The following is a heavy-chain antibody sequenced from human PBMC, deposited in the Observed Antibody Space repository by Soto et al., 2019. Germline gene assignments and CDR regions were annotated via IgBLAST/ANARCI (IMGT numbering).Heavy chain of an antibody. CDR2: IYYSGST. V-gene: IGHV4-59*01. J-gene: IGHJ4*02. CDR1: GGSISSYY. CDR3: ARVYCSSTSCFYFDY. D-gene: IGHD2-2*01. Sequence: PSETLSLTCTVSGGSISSYYWSWIRQPPGKGLEWIGYIYYSGSTNYNPSLKSRVTISVDTSKNQFSLKLSSVTAADTAVYYCARVYCSSTSCFYFDYWGQGTLVTVSS.